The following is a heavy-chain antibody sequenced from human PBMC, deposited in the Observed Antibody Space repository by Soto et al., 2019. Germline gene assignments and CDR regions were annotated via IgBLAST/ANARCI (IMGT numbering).Heavy chain of an antibody. CDR1: GFTFSIYA. Sequence: GGSLRLSCAASGFTFSIYAMSWVRQAPGKGLEWVSAISGSGGSTYYADSVKGRFTISRDNSKNTLYLQMNSLRAEDTAVYYCAKDRGGCSGGSCYCGGPNDAFDIWGQGTMVTVSS. J-gene: IGHJ3*02. CDR3: AKDRGGCSGGSCYCGGPNDAFDI. CDR2: ISGSGGST. D-gene: IGHD2-15*01. V-gene: IGHV3-23*01.